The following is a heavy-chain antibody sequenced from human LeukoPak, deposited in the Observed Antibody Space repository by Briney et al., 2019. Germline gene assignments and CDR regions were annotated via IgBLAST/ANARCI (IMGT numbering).Heavy chain of an antibody. Sequence: GASVKVSCKVSGASLSETSIHWVRQAPGQWLEWMGGFDPEDGESIFAQSFQVRFSMTEDTSTDTAYMELRSLRLQDTAVYYCATADKWEPLDYWGQGTLVTVSS. J-gene: IGHJ4*02. CDR3: ATADKWEPLDY. CDR1: GASLSETS. CDR2: FDPEDGES. V-gene: IGHV1-24*01. D-gene: IGHD1-26*01.